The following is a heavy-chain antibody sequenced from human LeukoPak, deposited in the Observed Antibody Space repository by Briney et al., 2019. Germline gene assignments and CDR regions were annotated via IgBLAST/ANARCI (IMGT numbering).Heavy chain of an antibody. D-gene: IGHD4-11*01. CDR3: ARAVTVDHYYYYYYMDV. J-gene: IGHJ6*03. CDR1: GGSISSHY. Sequence: SETLSLTCTVSGGSISSHYWSWIRQPPGKGLEWIGYIYYSGSTNYNPSLKSRVTISVDTSKNQFSLKLSSVTAADTAVYYYARAVTVDHYYYYYYMDVWGKGTTVTVSS. V-gene: IGHV4-59*11. CDR2: IYYSGST.